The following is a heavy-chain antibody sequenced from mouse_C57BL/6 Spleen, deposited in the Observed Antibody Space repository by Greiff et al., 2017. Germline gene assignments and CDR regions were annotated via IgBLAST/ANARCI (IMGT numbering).Heavy chain of an antibody. D-gene: IGHD2-4*01. CDR3: TWVFLIDAMDY. CDR1: GYTFTDYE. CDR2: IDPETGGT. Sequence: QVQLQQSGAELVRPGASVTLSCKASGYTFTDYEMHWVKQTPVHGLEWIGAIDPETGGTPYNQKFKGKAILTADKSSSTAYMELRSLTSEDSAVYYCTWVFLIDAMDYWGQGTSVTVSS. V-gene: IGHV1-15*01. J-gene: IGHJ4*01.